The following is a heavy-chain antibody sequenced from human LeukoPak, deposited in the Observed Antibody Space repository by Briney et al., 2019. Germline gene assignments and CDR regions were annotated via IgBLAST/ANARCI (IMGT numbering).Heavy chain of an antibody. V-gene: IGHV4-34*01. J-gene: IGHJ6*03. D-gene: IGHD6-6*01. CDR2: INHSGST. CDR1: GGSFSGYY. Sequence: SETLSLTCAVYGGSFSGYYWSWIRQPPGKGLEWIGEINHSGSTNYNPSLKSRVTISVDTSKNQFSLKLSSVTAADTAVYYCARASRDSSSSYDYYYYMDVWGKGTTVTVSS. CDR3: ARASRDSSSSYDYYYYMDV.